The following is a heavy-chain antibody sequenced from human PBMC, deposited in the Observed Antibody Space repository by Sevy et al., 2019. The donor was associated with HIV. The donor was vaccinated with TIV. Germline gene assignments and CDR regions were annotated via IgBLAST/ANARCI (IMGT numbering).Heavy chain of an antibody. V-gene: IGHV4-31*03. CDR1: GGSISSGGYY. D-gene: IGHD2-2*02. J-gene: IGHJ6*02. Sequence: SETLSLTCTVSGGSISSGGYYWSWIRQHPGKGLEWIGYIYYSGSTYYNPSLKSRVTISVDTSKNQFSLKLSSVTAADTAVYYVARDRWNCSSTSCYTYYYYYGMDVWGQGTTVTVSS. CDR3: ARDRWNCSSTSCYTYYYYYGMDV. CDR2: IYYSGST.